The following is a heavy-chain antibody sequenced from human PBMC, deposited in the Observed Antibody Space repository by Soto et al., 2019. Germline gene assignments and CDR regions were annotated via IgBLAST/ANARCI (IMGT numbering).Heavy chain of an antibody. CDR3: AGVPRIAAVYYFDY. J-gene: IGHJ4*02. CDR2: INAGNGNT. D-gene: IGHD6-13*01. CDR1: GYTFTSYA. Sequence: QVQLVQSGAEVKKPGASVKVSCKASGYTFTSYAMHWVRQAPGQRLEWMGWINAGNGNTKYSQKFQGRVTITRDTSASTAYMELSRLRSEDTAVYYCAGVPRIAAVYYFDYWGQGTLVTVSS. V-gene: IGHV1-3*01.